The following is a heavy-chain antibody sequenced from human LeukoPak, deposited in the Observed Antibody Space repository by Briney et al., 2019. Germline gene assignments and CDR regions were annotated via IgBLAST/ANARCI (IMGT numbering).Heavy chain of an antibody. J-gene: IGHJ4*02. CDR1: GFTFSSYW. D-gene: IGHD3-22*01. V-gene: IGHV3-7*01. CDR2: IKQDGSEK. CDR3: ATSDDSSGSD. Sequence: GGSLRLSCTASGFTFSSYWMSWVRQAPGKGLEWVANIKQDGSEKYYVDSVKGRFTISRDNAKNSLYLQMNYLRAEDTALYYCATSDDSSGSDWGQGTLVTVSS.